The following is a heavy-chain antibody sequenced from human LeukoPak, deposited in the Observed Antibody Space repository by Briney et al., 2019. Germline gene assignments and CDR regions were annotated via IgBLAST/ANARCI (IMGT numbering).Heavy chain of an antibody. V-gene: IGHV4-39*01. J-gene: IGHJ4*02. CDR3: ARGGHSSGYNRGYYFDY. Sequence: SETLSLTCTVSGGSISSSSYYWGWIRQPPGKGLEWIGSIYYSGSTYYNPSLKSRVTISVDTSKNQFSLKLSSVTAADTAVYYCARGGHSSGYNRGYYFDYWGQGTLVTVSS. CDR2: IYYSGST. D-gene: IGHD6-19*01. CDR1: GGSISSSSYY.